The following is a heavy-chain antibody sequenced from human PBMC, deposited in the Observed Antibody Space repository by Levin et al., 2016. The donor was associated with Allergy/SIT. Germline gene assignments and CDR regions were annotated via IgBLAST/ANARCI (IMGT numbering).Heavy chain of an antibody. CDR3: ARTGSPAFDI. V-gene: IGHV4-34*01. J-gene: IGHJ3*02. Sequence: WIRQPPGKGLEWIGEINHSGSTNYNPSLKSRVTISVDTSKNQFSLKLSSVTAADTAVYYCARTGSPAFDIWGQGTMVTVSS. CDR2: INHSGST. D-gene: IGHD3-10*01.